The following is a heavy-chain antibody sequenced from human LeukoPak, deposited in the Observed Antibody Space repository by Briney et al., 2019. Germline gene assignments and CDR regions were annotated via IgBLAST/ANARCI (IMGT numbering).Heavy chain of an antibody. CDR3: VRQQTPHGNFDY. V-gene: IGHV3-13*01. J-gene: IGHJ4*02. CDR2: IGTAGDT. D-gene: IGHD1-26*01. CDR1: GFTFSNHA. Sequence: GGSLRLSCATSGFTFSNHAMHWVRQATGKGLEWVSAIGTAGDTFYPGSVKGRFTVSRENAKNSLSLQMNSLRAEDTAVYYCVRQQTPHGNFDYWGQGTLVTVSS.